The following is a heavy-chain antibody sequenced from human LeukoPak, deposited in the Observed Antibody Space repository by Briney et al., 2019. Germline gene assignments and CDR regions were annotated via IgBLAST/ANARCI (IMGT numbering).Heavy chain of an antibody. CDR3: ARDPGSSVPFGTPGIL. J-gene: IGHJ4*02. D-gene: IGHD3-16*01. CDR1: GFTFSNYA. Sequence: GGSLRLSCAASGFTFSNYAMHWVRQAPGKGLEWVSAIWHDGTSTYYTDSVKGRFTISRDNSKNTLYLQMESLRAEDTAVYYCARDPGSSVPFGTPGILWGQGTLVSVSS. CDR2: IWHDGTST. V-gene: IGHV3-33*01.